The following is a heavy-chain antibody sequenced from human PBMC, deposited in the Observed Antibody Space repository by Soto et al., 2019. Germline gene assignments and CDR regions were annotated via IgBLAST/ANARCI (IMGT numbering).Heavy chain of an antibody. V-gene: IGHV2-70*01. Sequence: SGPTLVNPTQTLTLTCTFSGFSLSTSGMCVSWIRQPPGRALEWLALIDWDDDKYYSTSLKTRLTISKDTSKSQVVLTMTNMDPVDTATYYCARGLLSSGSLRFDPWGQGTLVTVSS. J-gene: IGHJ5*02. CDR3: ARGLLSSGSLRFDP. CDR1: GFSLSTSGMC. CDR2: IDWDDDK. D-gene: IGHD3-22*01.